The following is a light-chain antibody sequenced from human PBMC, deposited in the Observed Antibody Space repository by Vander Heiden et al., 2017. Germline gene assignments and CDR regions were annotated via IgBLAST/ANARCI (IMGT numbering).Light chain of an antibody. CDR3: VLYVGSGIWV. J-gene: IGLJ3*02. CDR1: SGSVSTTNC. CDR2: STN. V-gene: IGLV8-61*01. Sequence: QTVVTQEPSFSVSPGGTVTLTCGLSSGSVSTTNCPNWFQQTPGQAHRTLIFSTNSRSSGVPDRFSGSILGNKAALTITGAQADDESDYYCVLYVGSGIWVFGGGTRLTVL.